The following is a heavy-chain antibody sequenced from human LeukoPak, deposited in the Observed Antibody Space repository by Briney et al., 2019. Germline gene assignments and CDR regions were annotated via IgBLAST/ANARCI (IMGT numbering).Heavy chain of an antibody. V-gene: IGHV4-31*03. CDR1: GCSITSGGYY. J-gene: IGHJ6*03. D-gene: IGHD5-18*01. CDR3: AREEGGGRGYSYYYYYYLDV. CDR2: FYYSGST. Sequence: SETLSLTCTVSGCSITSGGYYWSWLRQPPGKGLEWIGYFYYSGSTYYNPSLKSRVTISVDTSKNQFSVKLRSVTAADTAVYYCAREEGGGRGYSYYYYYYLDVWAKGPRSPSP.